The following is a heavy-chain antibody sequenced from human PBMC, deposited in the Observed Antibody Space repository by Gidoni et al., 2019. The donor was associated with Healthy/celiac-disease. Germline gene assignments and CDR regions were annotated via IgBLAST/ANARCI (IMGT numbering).Heavy chain of an antibody. V-gene: IGHV3-48*03. CDR1: GFTFSSYE. CDR3: ARDGHDILTGYDAFDI. Sequence: EVQLVESGGGLVQPGGSLGLYCAASGFTFSSYELNWVRQAPGKGLEWVSYIRSSGSTIYYADSVKGRFTISRDNAKNSLYLQMNSLRAEDTAVYYCARDGHDILTGYDAFDIWGQGTMVTVSS. CDR2: IRSSGSTI. J-gene: IGHJ3*02. D-gene: IGHD3-9*01.